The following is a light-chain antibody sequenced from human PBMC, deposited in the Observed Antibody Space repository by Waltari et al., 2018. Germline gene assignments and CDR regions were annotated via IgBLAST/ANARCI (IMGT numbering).Light chain of an antibody. V-gene: IGLV1-44*01. Sequence: QSALTQPPSASGAPGQRVTITCSIGSSNIGSNTVNWYQQFPGTTPKLLLFNDEQRASAVPVRFAGSRSVTSASLAISGLGSENEATYYCAAWDDTLKGLFGGGTTLTVL. J-gene: IGLJ3*02. CDR2: NDE. CDR3: AAWDDTLKGL. CDR1: SSNIGSNT.